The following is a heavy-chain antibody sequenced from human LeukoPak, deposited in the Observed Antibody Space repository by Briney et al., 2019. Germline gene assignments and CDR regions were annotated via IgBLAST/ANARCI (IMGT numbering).Heavy chain of an antibody. J-gene: IGHJ4*02. D-gene: IGHD2-2*01. V-gene: IGHV3-30*02. CDR3: AKDYCSSTSCFFFDY. CDR2: IRYDGSNK. Sequence: GGSPRLSCAASGFTFSSYGMHWVRQAPGKGLEWVAFIRYDGSNKYYADSVKGRFTISRDNTLYLQMNSLRAEDTAVYYCAKDYCSSTSCFFFDYWGQGTLVTVSS. CDR1: GFTFSSYG.